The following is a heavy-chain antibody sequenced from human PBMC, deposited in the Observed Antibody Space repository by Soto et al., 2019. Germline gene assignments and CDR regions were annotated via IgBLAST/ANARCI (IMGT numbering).Heavy chain of an antibody. J-gene: IGHJ2*01. Sequence: QEQLVESGGGVVRPGKSLRLSCEASGVNFTYNAMDWFRQAPGKGLEWVAVISFNGRKKVYTRSVKGRFTISRDNSKNTLYLQINNLRPGDPAVYYCARDWLRRDDILTPSWNFNLWGQGTLVTAS. CDR2: ISFNGRKK. V-gene: IGHV3-30*04. CDR3: ARDWLRRDDILTPSWNFNL. D-gene: IGHD3-9*01. CDR1: GVNFTYNA.